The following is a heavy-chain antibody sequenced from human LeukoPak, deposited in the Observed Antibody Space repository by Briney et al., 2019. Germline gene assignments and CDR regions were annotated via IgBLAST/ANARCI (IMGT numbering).Heavy chain of an antibody. J-gene: IGHJ4*02. V-gene: IGHV3-48*03. CDR3: ARSTTVNSVDY. Sequence: GGSLRLSCAASEFTLSSYEMNWVRQAPGKGLEWVSYISRTGSTIYYADSVKGRFTISRDNAKNSLYLQMNSLRAEDTAVYYCARSTTVNSVDYWGQGTLVTVSS. CDR1: EFTLSSYE. CDR2: ISRTGSTI. D-gene: IGHD4-11*01.